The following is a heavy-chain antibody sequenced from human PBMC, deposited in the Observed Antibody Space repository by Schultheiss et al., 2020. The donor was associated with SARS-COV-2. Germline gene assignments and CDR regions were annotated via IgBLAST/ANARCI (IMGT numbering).Heavy chain of an antibody. V-gene: IGHV1-18*01. Sequence: ASVKVSCKASGYTFTSYGISWVRQAPGQGLEWMGWISAYNGNTNYAQKFQGRVTMTRDTSISTAYMELSRLRSDDTAVYYCAREGTVNEDNPYGMDVWGQGTTVTVSS. J-gene: IGHJ6*02. CDR1: GYTFTSYG. CDR3: AREGTVNEDNPYGMDV. CDR2: ISAYNGNT. D-gene: IGHD4-17*01.